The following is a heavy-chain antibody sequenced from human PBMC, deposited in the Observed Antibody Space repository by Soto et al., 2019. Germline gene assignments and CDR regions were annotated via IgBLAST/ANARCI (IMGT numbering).Heavy chain of an antibody. V-gene: IGHV5-51*01. CDR2: IYPGDSDT. CDR1: GYSFTSYW. CDR3: ARRGQYYDILTGYYYYFDY. Sequence: GESLKISCKGSGYSFTSYWIGWVRQMPGKGLEWMGIIYPGDSDTRYSPSFQGQVTISADKSISTAYLQWSSLKASDTAMYYCARRGQYYDILTGYYYYFDYWGQGTLVTVSS. D-gene: IGHD3-9*01. J-gene: IGHJ4*02.